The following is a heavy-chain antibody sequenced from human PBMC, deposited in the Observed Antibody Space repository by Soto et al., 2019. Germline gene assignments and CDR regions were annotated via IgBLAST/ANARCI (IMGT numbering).Heavy chain of an antibody. CDR2: ISYDGSNK. CDR3: AKSPSVVAATDDDAFDI. CDR1: GFTFSSYG. D-gene: IGHD2-15*01. V-gene: IGHV3-30*18. J-gene: IGHJ3*02. Sequence: GGPLRLSCAASGFTFSSYGMHWVRQAPGKGLEWVAVISYDGSNKYYADSVKGRFTISRDNSKNTLYLQMNSLRAEDTAVYYCAKSPSVVAATDDDAFDIWGQGTMVTVSS.